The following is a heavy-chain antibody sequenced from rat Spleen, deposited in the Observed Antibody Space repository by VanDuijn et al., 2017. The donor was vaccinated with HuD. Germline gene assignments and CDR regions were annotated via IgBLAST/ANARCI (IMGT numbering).Heavy chain of an antibody. CDR3: ARENYTPDY. Sequence: EVQLVESGGGLVQPGRSLKLSCAASGFTYSDYIMAWVRQAPTKGLEWVASINTRGGNTYYRGSVKGRFTISRDNAKNTLYLQMDSLRSEDSATYFCARENYTPDYWGQGVMVTVSS. CDR2: INTRGGNT. J-gene: IGHJ2*01. V-gene: IGHV5S13*01. D-gene: IGHD1-8*01. CDR1: GFTYSDYI.